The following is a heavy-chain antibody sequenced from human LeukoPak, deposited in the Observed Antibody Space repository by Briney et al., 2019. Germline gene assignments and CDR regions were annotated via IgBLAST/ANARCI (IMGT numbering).Heavy chain of an antibody. D-gene: IGHD2-15*01. CDR2: INPNSGGT. V-gene: IGHV1-2*02. CDR3: ARGPLVVVAATLYWFDP. Sequence: ASVKVSCKASGYTFTGYYMHWVRQAPGQGLEWMGWINPNSGGTNYAQKSQGRVTMTRDTSISTAYMELSRLRSDDTAVYYCARGPLVVVAATLYWFDPWGQGTLVTVSS. J-gene: IGHJ5*02. CDR1: GYTFTGYY.